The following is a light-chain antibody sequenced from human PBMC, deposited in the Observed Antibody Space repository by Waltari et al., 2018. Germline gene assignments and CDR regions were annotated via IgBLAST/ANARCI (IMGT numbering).Light chain of an antibody. Sequence: CRASQSISNYLAWYQQNPGQAPRLLIYDTSNRATGIPTRFSGSGFGTDFTLTISSLEPEDFAIYYCQQRRNWPLTFGGGTKVEIK. CDR1: QSISNY. CDR3: QQRRNWPLT. J-gene: IGKJ4*01. V-gene: IGKV3-11*01. CDR2: DTS.